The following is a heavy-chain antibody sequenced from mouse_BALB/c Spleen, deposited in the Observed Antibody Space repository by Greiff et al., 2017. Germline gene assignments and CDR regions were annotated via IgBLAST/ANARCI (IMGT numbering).Heavy chain of an antibody. CDR1: GFTFSNYW. Sequence: EVKLMESGGGLVQPGGSMKLSCVASGFTFSNYWMNWVRQSPEKGLEWVAEIRLKSNNYATHYAESVKGRFTISRDDSKSSVYLQMNTLRATYTGFYYCSTYYYGYDAMDYWGQGTSVTVSS. D-gene: IGHD1-1*01. CDR2: IRLKSNNYAT. J-gene: IGHJ4*01. CDR3: STYYYGYDAMDY. V-gene: IGHV6-6*02.